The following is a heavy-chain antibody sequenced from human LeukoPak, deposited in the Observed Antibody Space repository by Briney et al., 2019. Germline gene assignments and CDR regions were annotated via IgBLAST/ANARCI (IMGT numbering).Heavy chain of an antibody. J-gene: IGHJ5*02. CDR3: ARGSVTGWYFAGGDT. Sequence: PGGSLRLSCTTSAFTFGDYGIHWVRQAPGKGLEWVTFIRYNGIDQYYADFVKGRFSISRDNSKDTVFLQMDSLRGDDTAVYFCARGSVTGWYFAGGDTWGQGTLVTVSS. CDR2: IRYNGIDQ. CDR1: AFTFGDYG. V-gene: IGHV3-30*02. D-gene: IGHD6-19*01.